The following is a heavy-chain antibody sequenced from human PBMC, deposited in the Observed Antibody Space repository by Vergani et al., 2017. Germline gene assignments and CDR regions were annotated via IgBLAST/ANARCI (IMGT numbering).Heavy chain of an antibody. V-gene: IGHV4-61*02. Sequence: QVQLQESGPGLVKPSQTLSLTCSVSGGAVNSGSNFWTWTRQPAGKGLEWIGRTSTDGSTNYNPSLKSRVTVAVDTSKTQISLRLTSVTAEDTAFYYCARETVVTSWDGYRFHYMDVWGKGTTVTVSS. D-gene: IGHD3-16*02. CDR3: ARETVVTSWDGYRFHYMDV. CDR2: TSTDGST. J-gene: IGHJ6*03. CDR1: GGAVNSGSNF.